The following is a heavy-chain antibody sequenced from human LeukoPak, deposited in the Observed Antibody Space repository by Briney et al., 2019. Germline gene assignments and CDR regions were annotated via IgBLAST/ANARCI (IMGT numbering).Heavy chain of an antibody. CDR1: GDTFSSYA. CDR3: ATILGTSYYGSGSYYY. V-gene: IGHV1-69*01. Sequence: SVKVSCKASGDTFSSYAISWVRQAPGQGLEWMGGIIPIFGTANYAQKFQGRVTITADESTSTAYMELSSLRSEDTAVYYCATILGTSYYGSGSYYYWGQGTLVTVSS. CDR2: IIPIFGTA. D-gene: IGHD3-10*01. J-gene: IGHJ4*02.